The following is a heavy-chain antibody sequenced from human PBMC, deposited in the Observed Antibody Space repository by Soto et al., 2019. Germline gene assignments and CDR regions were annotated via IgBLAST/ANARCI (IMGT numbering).Heavy chain of an antibody. V-gene: IGHV2-5*02. D-gene: IGHD2-2*01. J-gene: IGHJ4*02. CDR2: VYWGDDI. CDR1: GFSLSTSGVG. Sequence: QITLKESGPTLVKPTQTLTLTWTFSGFSLSTSGVGVGWIRQPPGKALEWLALVYWGDDISYSPSLKSKLIITKHTSKSQVVLTTLAWDPVDPATYYCARRLPVPDARVFDCWGQGGLVTVSS. CDR3: ARRLPVPDARVFDC.